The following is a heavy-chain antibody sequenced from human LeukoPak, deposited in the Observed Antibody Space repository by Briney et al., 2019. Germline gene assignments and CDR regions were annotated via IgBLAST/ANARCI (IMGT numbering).Heavy chain of an antibody. CDR2: ISSTSIYT. D-gene: IGHD6-13*01. J-gene: IGHJ4*02. Sequence: PGGSLRLSCAASGFTFSDYYTSWIRQAPGKGLEWVSDISSTSIYTNYADSVKGRFTISRDNAKNSLYLQMNSLRAEDTAVYYCAREDGYSSSWYSDYWGQGTLVTVSS. V-gene: IGHV3-11*05. CDR3: AREDGYSSSWYSDY. CDR1: GFTFSDYY.